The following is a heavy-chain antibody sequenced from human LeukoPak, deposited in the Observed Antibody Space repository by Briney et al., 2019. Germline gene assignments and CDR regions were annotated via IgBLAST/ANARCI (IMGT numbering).Heavy chain of an antibody. CDR2: ISSSSSTI. Sequence: GGSLRLSCAASGFTFSSYSMLWVRQAPGKGLEWVSYISSSSSTIYYADSVKGRFTISRDNAKNTLYLQMNSLRAEDTAVYYCARGADSGYSSDNWGQGTVVSVSS. J-gene: IGHJ4*02. D-gene: IGHD5-18*01. CDR1: GFTFSSYS. CDR3: ARGADSGYSSDN. V-gene: IGHV3-48*04.